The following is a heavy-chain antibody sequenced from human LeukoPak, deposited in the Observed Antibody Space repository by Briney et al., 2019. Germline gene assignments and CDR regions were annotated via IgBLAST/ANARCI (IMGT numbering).Heavy chain of an antibody. CDR2: ISSSGSTI. Sequence: GGSLRPSCAASGFTFSSYEMNWVRQAPGKGLEWVSYISSSGSTIYYADSVKGRFTISRDNAKNSLYLQMNSLRAEDTAVYYRAKDKAAGMLYYYYYYMDVWGKGTTVTVSS. V-gene: IGHV3-48*03. J-gene: IGHJ6*03. CDR1: GFTFSSYE. CDR3: AKDKAAGMLYYYYYYMDV. D-gene: IGHD6-13*01.